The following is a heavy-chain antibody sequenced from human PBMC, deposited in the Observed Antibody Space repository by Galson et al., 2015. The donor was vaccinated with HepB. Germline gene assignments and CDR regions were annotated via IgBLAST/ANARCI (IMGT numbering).Heavy chain of an antibody. D-gene: IGHD3-10*01. CDR3: ARTERFRGVSDVYYYYGMDV. Sequence: SVKVSCKASGGTFSSYAISWVRRAPGQGLEWMGRIIPILGIANYAQKFQGRVTITADKSTSTAYMELSSLRSEDTAVYYCARTERFRGVSDVYYYYGMDVWGQGTTVTVSS. CDR1: GGTFSSYA. V-gene: IGHV1-69*04. CDR2: IIPILGIA. J-gene: IGHJ6*02.